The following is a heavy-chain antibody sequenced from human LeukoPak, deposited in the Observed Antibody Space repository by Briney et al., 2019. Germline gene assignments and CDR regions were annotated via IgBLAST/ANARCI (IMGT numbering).Heavy chain of an antibody. CDR3: ANSPRGTEYFHH. D-gene: IGHD4-23*01. Sequence: SETLSLTCAVSGGSIIVSAWWSWVRQPPGKGLEWIGEIFHSGSTNYNPSLKSRVTISGDTSKNQFSLKLSSVTAADTAVYYCANSPRGTEYFHHWGQGTLVTVSS. J-gene: IGHJ1*01. CDR1: GGSIIVSAW. CDR2: IFHSGST. V-gene: IGHV4-4*02.